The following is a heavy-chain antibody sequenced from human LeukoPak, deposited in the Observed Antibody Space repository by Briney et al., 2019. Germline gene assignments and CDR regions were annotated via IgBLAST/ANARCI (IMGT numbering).Heavy chain of an antibody. CDR1: GYTFTSYY. Sequence: ASVKVSCKASGYTFTSYYMHWVRQAPGQGLEWMGIINPSGGSTSYAQEFQGRVTMTRDMSTSTVYMELSSLRSEDTAVYYCARSIEGDWFDPWGQGTLVTVSS. D-gene: IGHD2-15*01. V-gene: IGHV1-46*01. CDR2: INPSGGST. J-gene: IGHJ5*02. CDR3: ARSIEGDWFDP.